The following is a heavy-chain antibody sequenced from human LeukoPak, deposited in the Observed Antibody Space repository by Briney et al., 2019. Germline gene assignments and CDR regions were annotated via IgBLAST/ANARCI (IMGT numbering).Heavy chain of an antibody. Sequence: SETLSLTCTVSGGSISSYYWSWIRQPPGKGLEWIGYIYYSGSTNYNPSLKSRVTISVDTSMNQFSLKLSSVTAADTAVYYCARDNVFRHHGQTYYDFPQGGHTMDVWGKGTTVTVSS. J-gene: IGHJ6*03. CDR3: ARDNVFRHHGQTYYDFPQGGHTMDV. CDR1: GGSISSYY. CDR2: IYYSGST. D-gene: IGHD3-3*01. V-gene: IGHV4-59*01.